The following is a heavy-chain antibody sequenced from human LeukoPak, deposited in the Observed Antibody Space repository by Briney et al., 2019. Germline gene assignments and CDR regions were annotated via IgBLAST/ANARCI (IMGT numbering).Heavy chain of an antibody. CDR1: GYTFTSYY. V-gene: IGHV1-46*01. J-gene: IGHJ5*02. CDR3: ARLSTDSSGYYYVWWFDP. Sequence: GASVKVSCKASGYTFTSYYMHWVRQAPGQGLEWMGIINPSGGSTSYAQKFQGRVTMTRDTSTSTVYMELSSLRSDDTAVYYCARLSTDSSGYYYVWWFDPWGQGTLVTVSS. D-gene: IGHD3-22*01. CDR2: INPSGGST.